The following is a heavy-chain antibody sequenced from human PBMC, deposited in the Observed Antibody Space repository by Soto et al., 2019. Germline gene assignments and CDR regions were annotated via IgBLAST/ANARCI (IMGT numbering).Heavy chain of an antibody. CDR2: ISSSSSYM. CDR3: AKEGAAAGYGMDV. J-gene: IGHJ6*02. CDR1: GFTFSSYS. D-gene: IGHD6-13*01. Sequence: PGGSLRLSCAASGFTFSSYSMNWVRRAPGKGLEWVSSISSSSSYMYYADSVKGRFTISRDNAKNSLYLQMNSLRAEDTAVYYCAKEGAAAGYGMDVWGQGTTVTVSS. V-gene: IGHV3-21*01.